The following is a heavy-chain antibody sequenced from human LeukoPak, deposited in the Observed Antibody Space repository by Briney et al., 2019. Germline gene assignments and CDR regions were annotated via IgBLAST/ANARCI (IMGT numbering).Heavy chain of an antibody. J-gene: IGHJ3*02. CDR1: GDTLSKYG. CDR3: ARPQRPLMLYSSPPGNPFDI. V-gene: IGHV3-30*02. Sequence: GGSLRLSCAASGDTLSKYGIHWGRQAPGHRLDLLGVLRFYGSSSYYVDSVNNRFTISRDNSKNTLYLQMNSLRPEDTAIYSCARPQRPLMLYSSPPGNPFDIWGQGTMVTVA. CDR2: LRFYGSSS. D-gene: IGHD2-8*01.